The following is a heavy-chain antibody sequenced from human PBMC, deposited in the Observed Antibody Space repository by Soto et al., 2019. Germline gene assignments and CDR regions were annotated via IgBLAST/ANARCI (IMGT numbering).Heavy chain of an antibody. V-gene: IGHV3-15*01. CDR3: TTSQLVGATGFDY. J-gene: IGHJ4*02. CDR1: GFTFSNAW. D-gene: IGHD1-26*01. CDR2: IKIKTDGGTT. Sequence: GGSLRLSCAASGFTFSNAWMSWVRQAPGKGLEWVGRIKIKTDGGTTDYAAPVKGRFTISRDDSKNTLYLQMNSLKTEDTAVYYCTTSQLVGATGFDYWGQGTLVTVSS.